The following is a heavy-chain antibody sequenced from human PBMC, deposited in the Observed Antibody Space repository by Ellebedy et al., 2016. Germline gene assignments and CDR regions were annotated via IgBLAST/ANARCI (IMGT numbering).Heavy chain of an antibody. J-gene: IGHJ4*02. CDR3: ARDLTRSGWYDY. CDR1: GFTVSNNY. CDR2: IYSGGST. Sequence: GESLKISCEASGFTVSNNYMSWVRQAPGKGLEWVSLIYSGGSTYYADSVKGRFTISRDNSKLYLQMNSLRAEDTAVYYCARDLTRSGWYDYWGQGTLVTVSS. V-gene: IGHV3-53*01. D-gene: IGHD6-19*01.